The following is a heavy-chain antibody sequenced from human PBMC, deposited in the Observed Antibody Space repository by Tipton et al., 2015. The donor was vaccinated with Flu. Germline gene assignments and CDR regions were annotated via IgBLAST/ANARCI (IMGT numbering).Heavy chain of an antibody. CDR1: GFTFGSYG. CDR2: LWFDGSNK. J-gene: IGHJ4*02. V-gene: IGHV3-33*01. CDR3: AREFSEYYFDY. Sequence: SLRLSCAASGFTFGSYGMHWVRQAPGKGLEWVAYLWFDGSNKQYADSVKGRFTISRDNSKNTLYQQMNTLRAEDAAVYYCAREFSEYYFDYWGQGTQVTVSA.